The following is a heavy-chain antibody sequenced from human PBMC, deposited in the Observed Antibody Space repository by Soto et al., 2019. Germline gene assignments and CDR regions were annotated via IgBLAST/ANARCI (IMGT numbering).Heavy chain of an antibody. J-gene: IGHJ5*02. Sequence: PSETLSLTCTVSGGSISSYYWSWIRQPPGKGLEWIGYIYYSGSTNYNPSLKSRVTISVDTSKNQFSLKLSSVTAADTAVYYCARDSPPEDGSGSYRWFDPWGQGTLVTVSS. CDR3: ARDSPPEDGSGSYRWFDP. CDR2: IYYSGST. D-gene: IGHD3-10*01. CDR1: GGSISSYY. V-gene: IGHV4-59*01.